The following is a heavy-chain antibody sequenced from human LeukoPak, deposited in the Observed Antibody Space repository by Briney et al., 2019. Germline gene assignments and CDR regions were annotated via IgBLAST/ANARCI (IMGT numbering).Heavy chain of an antibody. CDR2: ISSSSSYI. V-gene: IGHV3-21*01. CDR3: ARGVSTYYYYYGMDV. Sequence: GSLRLSCAASGFTFSSYSMNWVRQAPGKGLEWVSSISSSSSYIYYADSVKGRFTISRDNAKNSLYLQMNSLRAEDTAVYYCARGVSTYYYYYGMDVWGKGTTVTVSS. J-gene: IGHJ6*04. D-gene: IGHD2-8*01. CDR1: GFTFSSYS.